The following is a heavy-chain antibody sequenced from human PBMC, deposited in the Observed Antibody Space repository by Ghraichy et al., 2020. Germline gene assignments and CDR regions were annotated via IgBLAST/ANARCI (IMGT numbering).Heavy chain of an antibody. Sequence: ISLTCTVSGGSIRSYYWSWIRQPPGKGLVWIGYIFHSGSTSYNPSLKSRVTISVDTSKNQFSLKLNSVTAADTAVYYCARDYGSGSYEYWGQGTLVTVSS. CDR3: ARDYGSGSYEY. CDR1: GGSIRSYY. CDR2: IFHSGST. V-gene: IGHV4-59*01. D-gene: IGHD3-10*01. J-gene: IGHJ4*02.